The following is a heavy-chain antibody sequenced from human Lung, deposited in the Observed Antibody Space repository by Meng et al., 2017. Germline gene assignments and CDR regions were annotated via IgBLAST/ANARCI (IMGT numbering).Heavy chain of an antibody. CDR2: IYYTGST. J-gene: IGHJ5*02. CDR3: ARRGNITTMVPRWFDP. Sequence: QVQLQESGPGLVKPSQTLSLTCTVSGDSISSGDHYWNWIRQHSGKGLEYIGSIYYTGSTHYSPSLQSRVTISVDTSKNQFSLQLSSVTAADTALYYCARRGNITTMVPRWFDPWGQGTLVTVSS. CDR1: GDSISSGDHY. D-gene: IGHD1-14*01. V-gene: IGHV4-31*03.